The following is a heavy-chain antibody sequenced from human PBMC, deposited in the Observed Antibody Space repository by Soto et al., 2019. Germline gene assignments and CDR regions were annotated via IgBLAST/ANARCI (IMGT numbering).Heavy chain of an antibody. CDR3: ARDHYPYGVLKGFAP. CDR1: GGTFSSYA. CDR2: IIPIFGTA. J-gene: IGHJ5*02. Sequence: GASVKVSCKASGGTFSSYAISWLRQAPGQGLEWMGGIIPIFGTANYAQKFQGRVTITADESTSTAYMELSSLRSEDTAVYYCARDHYPYGVLKGFAPWGQGTLVTVSS. V-gene: IGHV1-69*13. D-gene: IGHD4-17*01.